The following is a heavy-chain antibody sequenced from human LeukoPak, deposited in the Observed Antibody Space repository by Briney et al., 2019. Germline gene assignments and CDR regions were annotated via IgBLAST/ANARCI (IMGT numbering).Heavy chain of an antibody. Sequence: GGSLRLSCAVSGFTVSSNYMSWVRQPPGKGLEWVSGIYTGGSTYSADSVKGRFTISRDNSKNTLYLQMNSLRAEDTAVYYCAKDLTTVTENYFDYWGQGTLVTVSS. J-gene: IGHJ4*02. V-gene: IGHV3-53*01. CDR1: GFTVSSNY. CDR3: AKDLTTVTENYFDY. D-gene: IGHD4-17*01. CDR2: IYTGGST.